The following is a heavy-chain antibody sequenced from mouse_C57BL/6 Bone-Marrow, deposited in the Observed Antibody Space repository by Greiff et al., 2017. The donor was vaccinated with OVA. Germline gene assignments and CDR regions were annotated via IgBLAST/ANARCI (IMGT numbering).Heavy chain of an antibody. Sequence: QVQLQQSGPGLVQPSQSLSITCTVSGFSLTSYGVHWVRQSPGQGLEWLGVIWSGGSPDYNAAFISRLSISQDNSKSQDFVKMNWLQADDTAIYYCARAHYYGSSYYAMDYWGQGTSVTVSS. J-gene: IGHJ4*01. CDR1: GFSLTSYG. CDR3: ARAHYYGSSYYAMDY. D-gene: IGHD1-1*01. CDR2: IWSGGSP. V-gene: IGHV2-2*01.